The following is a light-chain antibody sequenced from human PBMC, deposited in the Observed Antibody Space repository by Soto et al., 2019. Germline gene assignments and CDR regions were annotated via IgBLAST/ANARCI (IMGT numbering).Light chain of an antibody. V-gene: IGLV2-23*02. Sequence: QSALTQPASVSGSPGQSITISCTGTSSDVGSYNLVSWYQQPPGKAPKLMIYEVSKRPSGVSNRFSGSKSGNTASLTISGLQAEDEADYYCCSYAGSTTEVFGTGTKLTVL. CDR2: EVS. CDR1: SSDVGSYNL. CDR3: CSYAGSTTEV. J-gene: IGLJ1*01.